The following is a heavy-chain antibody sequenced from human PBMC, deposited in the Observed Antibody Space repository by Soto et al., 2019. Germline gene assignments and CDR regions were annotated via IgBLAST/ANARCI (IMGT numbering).Heavy chain of an antibody. V-gene: IGHV4-31*03. Sequence: SETLSLTCTVSGGSISSGGYYWSWVRQHPGKGLEWIGYIYYSGSTYYNPSLKSRVTISVDTSKNQFSLKLSSVTAADTAVYYCAREIGRITMTPWGQGTLVTVSS. D-gene: IGHD3-22*01. CDR1: GGSISSGGYY. CDR2: IYYSGST. CDR3: AREIGRITMTP. J-gene: IGHJ5*02.